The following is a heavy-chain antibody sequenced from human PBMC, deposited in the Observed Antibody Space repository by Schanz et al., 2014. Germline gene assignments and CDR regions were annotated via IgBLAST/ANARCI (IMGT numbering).Heavy chain of an antibody. D-gene: IGHD7-27*01. CDR3: AKYGGELGVSFEY. Sequence: VQLLESGGGLVQPGGSLRLSCAASGFIFNDYYMNWIRQAPGKGLEWLSYISRDGTTSYYADSVKGRFTISRDNAKNSLYLEMNSLRAEDTAVYYCAKYGGELGVSFEYWGQGTLVTVSS. CDR2: ISRDGTTS. V-gene: IGHV3-11*04. J-gene: IGHJ4*02. CDR1: GFIFNDYY.